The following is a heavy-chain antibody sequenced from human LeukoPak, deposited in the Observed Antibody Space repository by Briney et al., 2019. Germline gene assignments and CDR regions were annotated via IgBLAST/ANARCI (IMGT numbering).Heavy chain of an antibody. CDR3: ARGIAFGGAPIDY. CDR2: INPNSGGT. CDR1: GYTFTGYY. Sequence: ASVKVSCKASGYTFTGYYMHWVRQAPGQGLEWMGWINPNSGGTNYAQKFQGRVTMTRDTSISTTYMELSRLRSDDTAVYYCARGIAFGGAPIDYWGQGTLVTVSS. J-gene: IGHJ4*02. D-gene: IGHD3-10*01. V-gene: IGHV1-2*02.